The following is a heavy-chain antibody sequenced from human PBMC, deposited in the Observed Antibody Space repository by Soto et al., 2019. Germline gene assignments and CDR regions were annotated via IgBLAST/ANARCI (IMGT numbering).Heavy chain of an antibody. D-gene: IGHD5-12*01. CDR3: ARWGGRWLQLPMD. V-gene: IGHV1-2*02. CDR2: INPNSGGT. Sequence: QVQLVQSGAEVKKPGASVKVSCKASGYTFTGYYMHWVRQAPGQGLEWMGWINPNSGGTNYAQKVQGRVTMTRDTSISTAYMELSRLRSDDTAVYYCARWGGRWLQLPMDWGQGTLVTVSS. J-gene: IGHJ4*02. CDR1: GYTFTGYY.